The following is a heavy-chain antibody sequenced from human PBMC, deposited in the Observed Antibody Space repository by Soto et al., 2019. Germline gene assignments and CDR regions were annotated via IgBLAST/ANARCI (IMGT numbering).Heavy chain of an antibody. CDR2: ISYDGSNK. V-gene: IGHV3-30*18. CDR1: GFTFSSYG. J-gene: IGHJ4*02. D-gene: IGHD6-19*01. CDR3: AKVRASSGWYTWADY. Sequence: QVQLVESGGGVVQPGRSPRLSCAASGFTFSSYGMHWVRQAPGKGLEWVAVISYDGSNKYYADSVKGRFTISRDNSKNALYLQMNSLRAEDTAVYYCAKVRASSGWYTWADYWGQGTLVTVSS.